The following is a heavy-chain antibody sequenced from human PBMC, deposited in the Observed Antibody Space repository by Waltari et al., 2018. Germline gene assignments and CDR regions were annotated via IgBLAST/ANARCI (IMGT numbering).Heavy chain of an antibody. Sequence: QLQLQESGPRLVRPSETLSLICRVSGVPITSNRHVWAWIRQSPGQGLEWIGTVSYYGTTYISPSLKSRVSVSRDTSKNQVSLILGSVTAADMAVYYCATYIGASVGTAAFDVWGQGTMVTVSS. J-gene: IGHJ3*01. CDR1: GVPITSNRHV. V-gene: IGHV4-39*01. D-gene: IGHD5-12*01. CDR2: VSYYGTT. CDR3: ATYIGASVGTAAFDV.